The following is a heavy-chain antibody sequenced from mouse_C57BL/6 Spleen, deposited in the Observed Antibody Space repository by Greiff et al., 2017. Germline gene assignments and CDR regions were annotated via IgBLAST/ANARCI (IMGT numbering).Heavy chain of an antibody. CDR3: ARWAQRPLAMDY. J-gene: IGHJ4*01. CDR2: INPSNGGT. CDR1: GYTFTSYW. V-gene: IGHV1-53*01. Sequence: QVQLQQPGTELEKPGASVKLSCKASGYTFTSYWMHWVKQRPGQGLEWIGNINPSNGGTNYNEKSKSKATLTVDKSSSTAYMQLSSLTSEDSAVYYCARWAQRPLAMDYWGQGTSVTVSS. D-gene: IGHD6-1*01.